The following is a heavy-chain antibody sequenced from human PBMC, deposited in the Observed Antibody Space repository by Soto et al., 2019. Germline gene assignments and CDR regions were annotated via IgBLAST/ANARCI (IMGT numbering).Heavy chain of an antibody. J-gene: IGHJ5*02. V-gene: IGHV5-51*01. D-gene: IGHD3-22*01. CDR2: IYPGDSDT. CDR3: ARRGKGYDSRGYRNLNWFDP. CDR1: GYSFTSYW. Sequence: GESLKISCKGSGYSFTSYWIAWVRQMPGKGLEWMGIIYPGDSDTRYSPSFQGQVTISADKSISTAYLQWSSLKASDTAMYYCARRGKGYDSRGYRNLNWFDPWGQGTLVTVSS.